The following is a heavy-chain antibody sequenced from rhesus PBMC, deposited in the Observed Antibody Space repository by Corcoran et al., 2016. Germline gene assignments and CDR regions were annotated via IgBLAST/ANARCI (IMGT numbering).Heavy chain of an antibody. V-gene: IGHV4S9*01. Sequence: QVQLQESGPGLVKPSETLSLTCAVSGGSISDYYYWNWIRQPPGKGLEWIGKIDGNSARHNYNPTHKSRVTISKDPPKNQFFLKLSSVTAADTAVYYCARGVVHFDYWGQGVLVTVSS. CDR3: ARGVVHFDY. D-gene: IGHD2-21*01. J-gene: IGHJ4*01. CDR1: GGSISDYYY. CDR2: IDGNSARH.